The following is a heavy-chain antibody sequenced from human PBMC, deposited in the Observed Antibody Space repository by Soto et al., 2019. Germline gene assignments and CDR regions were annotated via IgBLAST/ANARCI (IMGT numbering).Heavy chain of an antibody. D-gene: IGHD6-19*01. CDR3: ATNGWYCVEY. J-gene: IGHJ4*02. V-gene: IGHV4-30-2*05. CDR1: GGSISSGGYS. CDR2: IYHSGST. Sequence: SETLSLTCAVSGGSISSGGYSWSWIRQPPGKGLEWIGYIYHSGSTYYNPSLKSRVTISVDTSKNQFSLKLSSVTAADTAVYYCATNGWYCVEYWGQGILVTVSS.